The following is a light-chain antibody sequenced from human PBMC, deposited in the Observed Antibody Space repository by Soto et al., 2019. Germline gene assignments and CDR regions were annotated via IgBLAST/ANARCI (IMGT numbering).Light chain of an antibody. CDR2: GAS. J-gene: IGKJ1*01. CDR1: QNIIDY. CDR3: HQYNNWPGT. V-gene: IGKV3-15*01. Sequence: PAPLCVPPGERATLCCRARQNIIDYLAWYQQKPGQAPRLLIYGASTRATGIPARFSGSGSGSEFTLTISSLQSEDFAIYYCHQYNNWPGTFGQGTKVDIK.